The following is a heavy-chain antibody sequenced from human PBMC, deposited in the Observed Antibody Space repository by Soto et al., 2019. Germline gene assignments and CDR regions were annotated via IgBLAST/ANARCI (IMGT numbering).Heavy chain of an antibody. CDR1: GLTFSNYW. J-gene: IGHJ6*02. CDR2: LKQDGSEK. V-gene: IGHV3-7*01. Sequence: GGSLRLSCTASGLTFSNYWMNCVRQAPGKGLEWVAKLKQDGSEKYYVDSVKGRFTISRDTAKNSLYLQMNSLSPADTAVYYCGRWYCSGGSCTYSYGMDVWGQGTTVT. CDR3: GRWYCSGGSCTYSYGMDV. D-gene: IGHD2-15*01.